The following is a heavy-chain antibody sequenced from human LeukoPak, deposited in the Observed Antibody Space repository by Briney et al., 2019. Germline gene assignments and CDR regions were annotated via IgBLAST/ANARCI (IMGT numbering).Heavy chain of an antibody. J-gene: IGHJ5*02. CDR3: ARGRRSSWYVSSALLNWFDP. D-gene: IGHD6-13*01. CDR2: ISGSGGST. Sequence: GGTLRLSCAASGFTFSSYGMSWVRQAPGKGLEWVSAISGSGGSTYYADSVKGRFTISRDNSKNTLYLQMNSLRAEDTAVYYCARGRRSSWYVSSALLNWFDPWGQGTLVTVSS. V-gene: IGHV3-23*01. CDR1: GFTFSSYG.